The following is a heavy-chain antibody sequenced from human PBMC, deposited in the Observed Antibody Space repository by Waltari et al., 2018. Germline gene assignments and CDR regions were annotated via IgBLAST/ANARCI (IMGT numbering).Heavy chain of an antibody. CDR1: GFTLRSYA. Sequence: QVQLVESGGGVVQPGRSLRLSCAASGFTLRSYAMHWVRQAPGKGLEWVAVISYDGSNKYYADSVKGRFTISRDNSKNTLYLQMNSLRAEDTAVYYCARQSSGCLDYWGQGTLVTVSS. CDR2: ISYDGSNK. J-gene: IGHJ4*02. V-gene: IGHV3-30*01. CDR3: ARQSSGCLDY. D-gene: IGHD6-19*01.